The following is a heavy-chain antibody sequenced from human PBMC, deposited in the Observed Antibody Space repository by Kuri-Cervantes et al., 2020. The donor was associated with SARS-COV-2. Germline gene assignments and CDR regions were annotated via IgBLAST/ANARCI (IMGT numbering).Heavy chain of an antibody. V-gene: IGHV3-30*04. CDR1: GFTFSSYA. CDR3: ARAAGPNDY. J-gene: IGHJ4*02. D-gene: IGHD6-25*01. CDR2: ISYDGSNK. Sequence: GGSLRLACAASGFTFSSYAMHWVRQAPGTGLEWVAVISYDGSNKYYADPVKGRFTISRDNSKNTLYLQMNSLRAEDTAVYYCARAAGPNDYWGQGTLVTVSS.